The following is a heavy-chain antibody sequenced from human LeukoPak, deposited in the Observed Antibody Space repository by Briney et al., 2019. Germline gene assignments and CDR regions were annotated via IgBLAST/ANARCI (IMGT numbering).Heavy chain of an antibody. CDR3: AKSYYYGSGSYYPATSDY. CDR2: ISGGGVST. Sequence: GGTLRLSCAASGFTFNSYGMSWVRQAPGKGLEWVSTISGGGVSTYYADSVKGRFTISRDNSKNTLYLQMNSLGVDDTAIYYCAKSYYYGSGSYYPATSDYWDQGTLVTVSS. J-gene: IGHJ4*02. V-gene: IGHV3-23*01. CDR1: GFTFNSYG. D-gene: IGHD3-10*01.